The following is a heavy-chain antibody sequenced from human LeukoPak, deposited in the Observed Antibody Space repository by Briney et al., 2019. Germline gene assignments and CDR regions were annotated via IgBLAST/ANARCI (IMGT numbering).Heavy chain of an antibody. V-gene: IGHV3-74*01. CDR3: ATKQWLAPPPDS. Sequence: GGSLRLSCAASGFTFSKYWMLWVRQAPGRRVEGVARINTDGTVTTYADSVKGRFTVSRDNADNTMFLQMNSVRDEDTAVYYCATKQWLAPPPDSWGQGTPVTVSS. CDR2: INTDGTVT. D-gene: IGHD6-19*01. J-gene: IGHJ4*02. CDR1: GFTFSKYW.